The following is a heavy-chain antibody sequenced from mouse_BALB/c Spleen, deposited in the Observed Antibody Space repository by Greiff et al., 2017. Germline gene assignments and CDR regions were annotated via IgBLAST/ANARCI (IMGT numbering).Heavy chain of an antibody. D-gene: IGHD1-2*01. CDR2: IWSGGST. V-gene: IGHV2-2*02. Sequence: QVHVKQSGPGLVQPSQSLSITCTVSGFSLTSYGVHWVRQSPGKGLEWLGVIWSGGSTDYNAAFISRLSISKDNSKSQVFFKMNSLQANDTAIYYCARKNYGYGWFAYWGQGTLVTVSA. CDR1: GFSLTSYG. CDR3: ARKNYGYGWFAY. J-gene: IGHJ3*01.